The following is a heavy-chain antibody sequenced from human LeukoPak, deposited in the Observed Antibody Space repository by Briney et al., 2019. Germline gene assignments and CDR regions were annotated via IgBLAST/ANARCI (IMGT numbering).Heavy chain of an antibody. Sequence: SETLSLTCTVSGGSISSYYWSWIRQPPGKGLEWIGYIYYSGSTNYNPSLKSRVTISVDTSKNQFSLKLSSVTAADTAVYYCARHSHSSSWYKPLDYWGQGTLVTVSS. CDR1: GGSISSYY. CDR2: IYYSGST. J-gene: IGHJ4*02. CDR3: ARHSHSSSWYKPLDY. V-gene: IGHV4-59*08. D-gene: IGHD6-13*01.